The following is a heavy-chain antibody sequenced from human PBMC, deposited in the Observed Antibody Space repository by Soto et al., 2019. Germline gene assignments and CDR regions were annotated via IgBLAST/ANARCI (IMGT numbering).Heavy chain of an antibody. V-gene: IGHV3-21*01. CDR2: ISISSSYI. D-gene: IGHD6-6*01. CDR1: GSTFIGYS. Sequence: PGGSLRLWCAAAGSTFIGYSMNWVRQAPGKGLEGVSSISISSSYIYYSDSVKGRFTISRDNAKNSLYLQMNSLRAEDTAVYYCARDTYRSYENLRDYYYYGMDVWGQGTTVTVSS. CDR3: ARDTYRSYENLRDYYYYGMDV. J-gene: IGHJ6*02.